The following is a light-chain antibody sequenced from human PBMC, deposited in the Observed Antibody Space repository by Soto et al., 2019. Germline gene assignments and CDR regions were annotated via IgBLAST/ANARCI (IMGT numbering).Light chain of an antibody. V-gene: IGKV3-20*01. Sequence: VLTQSPGTLSLSPGERVTLSCRASQSVSSSYLAWYQQRPGQAPRLLIYGASSRATGIPDRFSGSGSGTEFTLTISRLEPEDFAVYYCQQYGSSSWTFGQGTKVDIK. CDR1: QSVSSSY. CDR3: QQYGSSSWT. J-gene: IGKJ1*01. CDR2: GAS.